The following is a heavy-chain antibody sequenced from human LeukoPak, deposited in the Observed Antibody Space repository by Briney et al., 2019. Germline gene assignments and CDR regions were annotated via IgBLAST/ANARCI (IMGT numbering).Heavy chain of an antibody. D-gene: IGHD3-10*01. Sequence: AGGSLRLSCAASGFTFSDHCMDWVRQAPGKGLEWVGRTRSKANSYTTEYAASVKGRSTISRDDSKKSLYLQMNSLKTEDTAVYYCARESGGGVLGYFDLWGRGTLVSVSS. CDR2: TRSKANSYTT. CDR1: GFTFSDHC. J-gene: IGHJ2*01. CDR3: ARESGGGVLGYFDL. V-gene: IGHV3-72*01.